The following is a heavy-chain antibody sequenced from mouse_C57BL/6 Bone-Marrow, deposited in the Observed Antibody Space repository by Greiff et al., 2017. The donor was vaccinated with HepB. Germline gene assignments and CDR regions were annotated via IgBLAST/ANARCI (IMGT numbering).Heavy chain of an antibody. V-gene: IGHV3-6*01. CDR1: GYSITSGYY. CDR2: ISYDGSN. CDR3: AREGSHYYGAWFAY. D-gene: IGHD1-1*01. J-gene: IGHJ3*01. Sequence: ESGPGLVKPSQSLSLTCSVTGYSITSGYYWNWIRQFPGNKLEWMGYISYDGSNNYNPSLKNRISITRDTSKNQFFLKLNSVTTEDTATYYCAREGSHYYGAWFAYWGQGTLVTVSA.